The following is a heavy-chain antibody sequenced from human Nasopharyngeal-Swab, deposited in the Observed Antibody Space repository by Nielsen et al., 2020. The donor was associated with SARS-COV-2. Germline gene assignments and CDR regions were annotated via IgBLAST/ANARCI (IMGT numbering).Heavy chain of an antibody. D-gene: IGHD3-10*01. J-gene: IGHJ6*03. Sequence: ASVKVSCKASGYTFTGYYMHWVRQAPGQGLEWMGRINPNSGGTNYAQKFQGRVTMTRDTSISTAYMELSRLRSDDTAVYYCARGFTVLLRFGDHGDPGYYMDVWGKGTTVTVSS. V-gene: IGHV1-2*06. CDR3: ARGFTVLLRFGDHGDPGYYMDV. CDR1: GYTFTGYY. CDR2: INPNSGGT.